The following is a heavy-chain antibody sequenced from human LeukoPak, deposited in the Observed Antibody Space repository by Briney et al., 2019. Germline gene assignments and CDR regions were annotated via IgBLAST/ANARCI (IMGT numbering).Heavy chain of an antibody. CDR3: ARDRTTVTYDAFDI. Sequence: ASVKVSCKASGYTFTGYYMHWVRQAPGQGLEWMGWINPNSGGTNYAQKFQGRATMTRDTSISTAYMELSRLRSDDTAVYYCARDRTTVTYDAFDIWGQGTMVTVSS. CDR2: INPNSGGT. V-gene: IGHV1-2*02. CDR1: GYTFTGYY. D-gene: IGHD4-17*01. J-gene: IGHJ3*02.